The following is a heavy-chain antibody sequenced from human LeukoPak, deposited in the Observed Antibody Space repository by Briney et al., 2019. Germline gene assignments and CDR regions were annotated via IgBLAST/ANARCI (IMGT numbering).Heavy chain of an antibody. CDR1: GFTFSSYA. CDR3: ARGNVRGVYAFDI. CDR2: ISYDGSNK. D-gene: IGHD3-10*02. Sequence: GGSLRLSCAASGFTFSSYAMHWVRQAPGKGLEWVAVISYDGSNKYYADSVKGRFTISRDNSKNTLYLQMNSLRAEDTAVYYCARGNVRGVYAFDIWGQGTMVTVSS. J-gene: IGHJ3*02. V-gene: IGHV3-30*14.